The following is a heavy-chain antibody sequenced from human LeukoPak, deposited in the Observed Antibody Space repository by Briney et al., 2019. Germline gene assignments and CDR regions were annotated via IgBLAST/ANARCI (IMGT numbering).Heavy chain of an antibody. Sequence: GASVKVSCKASGGTFSSYAISWVRQAPGQGLEWMGGIIPIFGTANYAQKFQGRVTITADKSTSTAYMELSSLRSEDTAVHYCARIAAAGTNWFDPWGQGTLVTVSS. CDR2: IIPIFGTA. CDR3: ARIAAAGTNWFDP. J-gene: IGHJ5*02. CDR1: GGTFSSYA. V-gene: IGHV1-69*06. D-gene: IGHD6-13*01.